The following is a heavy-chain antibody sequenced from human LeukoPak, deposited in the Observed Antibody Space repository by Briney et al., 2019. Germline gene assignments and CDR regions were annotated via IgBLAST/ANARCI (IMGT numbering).Heavy chain of an antibody. D-gene: IGHD6-13*01. V-gene: IGHV4-39*01. CDR2: IYYSGST. J-gene: IGHJ4*02. CDR3: ARHLGSSWYSDY. CDR1: GGSISSSGYY. Sequence: SETLSLTCTVSGGSISSSGYYWGWIRQPPGKGLEWIGSIYYSGSTYYNPSLKSRVTISVDTSKNQFSLKLSSVTAADTAVYYCARHLGSSWYSDYWGQGTLVTVSS.